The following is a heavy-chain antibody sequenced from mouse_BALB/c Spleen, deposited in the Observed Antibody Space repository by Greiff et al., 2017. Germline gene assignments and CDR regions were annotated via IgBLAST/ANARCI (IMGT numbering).Heavy chain of an antibody. Sequence: EVMLVESGGGLVQPKGSLKLSCAASGFTFNTYAMNWVRQAPGKGLEWVARIRSKSNNYATYYADSVKDRFTISRDDSQSMLYLQMNNLKTEDTAMYYCVRQRDAWFAYWGQGTLVTVSA. J-gene: IGHJ3*01. CDR3: VRQRDAWFAY. V-gene: IGHV10-1*02. CDR1: GFTFNTYA. D-gene: IGHD3-1*01. CDR2: IRSKSNNYAT.